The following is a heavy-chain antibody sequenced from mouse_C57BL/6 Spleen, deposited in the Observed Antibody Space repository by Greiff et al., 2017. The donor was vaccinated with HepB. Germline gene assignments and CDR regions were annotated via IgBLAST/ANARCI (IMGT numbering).Heavy chain of an antibody. CDR3: ASRDTTVVGNFDY. CDR1: GYTFTSYW. D-gene: IGHD1-1*01. Sequence: QVQLQQPGAELVKPGASVKLSCKASGYTFTSYWMHWVKQRPGQGLEWIGMIHPNSGSTNYYEKFKSKATLTVDKSSSTAYMQLSSLTSEDSAVYYCASRDTTVVGNFDYWGQGTTLTVSS. CDR2: IHPNSGST. J-gene: IGHJ2*01. V-gene: IGHV1-64*01.